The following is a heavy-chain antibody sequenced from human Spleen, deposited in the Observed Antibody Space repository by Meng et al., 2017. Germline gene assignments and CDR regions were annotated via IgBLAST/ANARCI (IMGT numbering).Heavy chain of an antibody. V-gene: IGHV1-18*01. Sequence: QVQLVQSGAEVKKPGASVKVSCKASGYTFSSYASYGISWVRQAPGQGLEWMAWLGAHDGDTSHAPKFQGRVTVSADRPTATAYMELRSLRSDDTAVYYCARGTPGRRYAENWGQGTLVTVSS. J-gene: IGHJ4*02. D-gene: IGHD3-10*01. CDR2: LGAHDGDT. CDR3: ARGTPGRRYAEN. CDR1: GYTFSSYASYG.